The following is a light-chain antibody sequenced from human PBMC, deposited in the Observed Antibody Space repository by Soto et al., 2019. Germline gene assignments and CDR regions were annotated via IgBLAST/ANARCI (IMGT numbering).Light chain of an antibody. CDR2: GAS. V-gene: IGKV3-20*01. CDR3: QHFRA. CDR1: QSFISIY. Sequence: EVVLTQSPGTLSLSPGDRATLSCRASQSFISIYVAWYQQKRGQAPRLLMYGASSRATGIPDRFSGSGSGTDFTLTISRLEPEDFVLYYCQHFRAFGQGTRLEIK. J-gene: IGKJ5*01.